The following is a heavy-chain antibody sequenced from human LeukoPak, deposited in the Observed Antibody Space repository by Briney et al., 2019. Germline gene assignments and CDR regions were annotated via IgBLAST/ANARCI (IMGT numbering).Heavy chain of an antibody. V-gene: IGHV4-34*01. CDR2: INHSGST. CDR3: ARCGSYQDAFDI. Sequence: PSGTLSLTCAVYGGSFSGYYWSWIRQPPGKGLEWIGEINHSGSTNYNPSLKSRVTISVDTSKNQFSLKLSSVTAADTAVYYCARCGSYQDAFDIWGQGTMVAVSS. CDR1: GGSFSGYY. J-gene: IGHJ3*02. D-gene: IGHD1-26*01.